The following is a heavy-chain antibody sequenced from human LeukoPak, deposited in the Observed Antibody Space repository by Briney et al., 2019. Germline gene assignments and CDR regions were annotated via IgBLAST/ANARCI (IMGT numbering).Heavy chain of an antibody. Sequence: PGGSLRLSCLASGFSFSNSGMHWVRQAPGKGLEWAAFMQYDGSEIKYADSVRGRFTISRDNSKNTLYLQMNSLRPADTAVYYCVTDTNFGVTYPPMDVWGKGTTVSVSS. CDR2: MQYDGSEI. CDR3: VTDTNFGVTYPPMDV. J-gene: IGHJ6*03. V-gene: IGHV3-30*02. D-gene: IGHD3-3*01. CDR1: GFSFSNSG.